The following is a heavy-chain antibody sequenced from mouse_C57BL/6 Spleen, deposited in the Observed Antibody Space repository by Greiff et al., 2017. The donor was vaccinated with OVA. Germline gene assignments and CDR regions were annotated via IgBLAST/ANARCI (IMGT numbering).Heavy chain of an antibody. CDR2: INYDGSST. D-gene: IGHD2-14*01. Sequence: EVQLVESEGGLVQPGSSMKLSCTASGFTFSDYYMAWVRQVPEKGLEWVANINYDGSSTYYLDSLKSRFIISGDNAKNILYLQMSSLKSEDTAAYYCARVGPFYAMDYWGQGTSVTVSS. CDR3: ARVGPFYAMDY. V-gene: IGHV5-16*01. J-gene: IGHJ4*01. CDR1: GFTFSDYY.